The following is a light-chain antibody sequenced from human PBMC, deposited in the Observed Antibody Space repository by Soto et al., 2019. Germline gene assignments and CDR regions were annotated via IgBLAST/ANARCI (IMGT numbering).Light chain of an antibody. CDR3: ETWDGNTRV. J-gene: IGLJ3*02. CDR2: LEGSGSY. Sequence: QLVLTQSSSASASLGSSVKLTCTLSSGHSSYIIAWHQRQPGKAPRYLMKLEGSGSYNKGSGVPDRFSGSSSGADRYLTISNLQFEDEADYYCETWDGNTRVFAGGTQLTVL. V-gene: IGLV4-60*02. CDR1: SGHSSYI.